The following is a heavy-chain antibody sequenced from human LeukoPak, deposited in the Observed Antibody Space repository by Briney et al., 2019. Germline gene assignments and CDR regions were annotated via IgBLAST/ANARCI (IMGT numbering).Heavy chain of an antibody. Sequence: GGSLRLSCAASGFTFSSYWMSWVRQAPGKGLEWVANIKQDGSEKYYVDSVKGRFTISRDNAKNSLYLQMNSLRAEDTAVYYCAREISNYDSSGYYITYYYYYMDVWGKGTTVTVSS. V-gene: IGHV3-7*01. CDR3: AREISNYDSSGYYITYYYYYMDV. D-gene: IGHD3-22*01. CDR1: GFTFSSYW. J-gene: IGHJ6*03. CDR2: IKQDGSEK.